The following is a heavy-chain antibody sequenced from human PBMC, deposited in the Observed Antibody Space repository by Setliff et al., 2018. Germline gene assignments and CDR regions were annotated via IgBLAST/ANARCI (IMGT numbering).Heavy chain of an antibody. CDR1: GISITSGHY. Sequence: SETLSLTCDVSGISITSGHYWGWIRQPPGKGLEWIATIYHRGRTYYNPSLDSRVTISPDTSKNQYSLRLRSVTAADTAVYYCASPRRDDLDTPFDAFDLWGQGTKVTVSS. CDR2: IYHRGRT. CDR3: ASPRRDDLDTPFDAFDL. D-gene: IGHD1-1*01. V-gene: IGHV4-38-2*01. J-gene: IGHJ3*01.